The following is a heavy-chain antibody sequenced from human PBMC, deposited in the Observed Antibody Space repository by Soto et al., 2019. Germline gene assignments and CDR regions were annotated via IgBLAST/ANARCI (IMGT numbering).Heavy chain of an antibody. CDR3: VKDESINWYSGHFRH. CDR2: INAGNGDT. V-gene: IGHV1-3*01. J-gene: IGHJ1*01. CDR1: RYSFTTYA. D-gene: IGHD6-13*01. Sequence: ASVKVSCKASRYSFTTYALHWVRQAPGQRLEWMGWINAGNGDTKYSEKFQGRVTITRDTSANTAYMELNSLRAEDTAFYYCVKDESINWYSGHFRHWGQGTLVTVSS.